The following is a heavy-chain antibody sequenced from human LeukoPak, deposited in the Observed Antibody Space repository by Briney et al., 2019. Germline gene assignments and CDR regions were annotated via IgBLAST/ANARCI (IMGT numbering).Heavy chain of an antibody. Sequence: GGSQRLSCAASGFTFSNYAVSWVRQAPGRGLEWVSSISGTGGSTYYADSVKGRFTISRENSKNTLFVQMNSLRAEDTAVYYCARVRAGHYFDYWGQGTLVTVSS. CDR3: ARVRAGHYFDY. J-gene: IGHJ4*02. D-gene: IGHD6-19*01. CDR2: ISGTGGST. CDR1: GFTFSNYA. V-gene: IGHV3-23*01.